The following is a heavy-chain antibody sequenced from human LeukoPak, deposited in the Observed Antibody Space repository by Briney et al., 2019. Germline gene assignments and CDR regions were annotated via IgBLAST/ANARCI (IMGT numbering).Heavy chain of an antibody. CDR2: IYYSGST. D-gene: IGHD1-7*01. CDR1: GGSISSHY. V-gene: IGHV4-59*11. Sequence: PSETLSLTCTVSGGSISSHYWSWIRQPPGKGLEWIGYIYYSGSTNYNPSLKSRVTISVDTSKNQFSLKLSSVTAADTAVYYCARGPVWELKDWGQGTLVTVSS. J-gene: IGHJ4*02. CDR3: ARGPVWELKD.